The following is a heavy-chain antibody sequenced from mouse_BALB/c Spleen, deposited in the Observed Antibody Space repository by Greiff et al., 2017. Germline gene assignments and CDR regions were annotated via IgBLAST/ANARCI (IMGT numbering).Heavy chain of an antibody. D-gene: IGHD2-10*02. J-gene: IGHJ2*01. CDR3: ARAQYGNSFDY. CDR2: INSNGGST. Sequence: EVKLMESGGGLVQPGGSLKLSCAASGFTFSSYGMSWVRQTPDKRLELVATINSNGGSTYYPDSVKGRFTISRDNAKNTLYLQMSSLKSEDTAMYYCARAQYGNSFDYWGQGTTLTVSS. CDR1: GFTFSSYG. V-gene: IGHV5-6-3*01.